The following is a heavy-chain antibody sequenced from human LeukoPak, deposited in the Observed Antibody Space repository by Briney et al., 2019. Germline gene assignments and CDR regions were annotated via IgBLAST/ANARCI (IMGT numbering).Heavy chain of an antibody. Sequence: GGSLRLSCAASGFTFDEFGMSWVRHVAGKGLEWVAGINWNGGRTGYADSVKGRFTIARDNAKKSLYLQMNSLRAEDTALYYCARKWLSNACDIWGQGTMVTVSS. CDR2: INWNGGRT. CDR3: ARKWLSNACDI. J-gene: IGHJ3*02. V-gene: IGHV3-20*04. D-gene: IGHD5-12*01. CDR1: GFTFDEFG.